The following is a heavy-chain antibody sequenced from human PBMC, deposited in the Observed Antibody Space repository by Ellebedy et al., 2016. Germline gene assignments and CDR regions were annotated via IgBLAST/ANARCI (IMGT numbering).Heavy chain of an antibody. CDR1: GDSISSYY. V-gene: IGHV4-59*12. D-gene: IGHD5-24*01. CDR3: ARLEMATYDNI. CDR2: IYYSGST. J-gene: IGHJ4*01. Sequence: SETLSLTCTVSGDSISSYYWSWIRQPPGKGLEWIGYIYYSGSTNYNPSLKSRVTLSLDTSKRQLSLKLASVTAADTAMYYRARLEMATYDNIWGRGILVTVSS.